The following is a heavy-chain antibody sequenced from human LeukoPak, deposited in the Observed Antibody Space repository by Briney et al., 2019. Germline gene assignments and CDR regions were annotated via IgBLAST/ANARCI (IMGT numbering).Heavy chain of an antibody. J-gene: IGHJ4*01. V-gene: IGHV4-34*01. CDR2: INHSGST. CDR1: GFTFSNYW. Sequence: GSLRLSCAASGFTFSNYWMSWVRQAPGKGLEWIGEINHSGSTNYNPSLKSRVTISVDTSKNQFSLKLSSVTAADTAVYYCARPRVRGVIIRGFDYWGQGTLVTVSS. D-gene: IGHD3-10*01. CDR3: ARPRVRGVIIRGFDY.